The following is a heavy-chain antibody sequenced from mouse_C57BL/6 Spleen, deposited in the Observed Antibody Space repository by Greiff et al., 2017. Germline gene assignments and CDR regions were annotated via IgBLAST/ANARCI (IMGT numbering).Heavy chain of an antibody. Sequence: VQLQQSGAELVKPGASVKISCKASGYAFSSYWMNWVKQRPGKGLEWIGQIYPGDGDTNYNGKFKGKATLTAYKSSSTAYMQLSSLPSEDSAVYFCARCDYYDYDENFDYWGQGTTLTVSS. CDR1: GYAFSSYW. V-gene: IGHV1-80*01. CDR3: ARCDYYDYDENFDY. J-gene: IGHJ2*01. CDR2: IYPGDGDT. D-gene: IGHD2-4*01.